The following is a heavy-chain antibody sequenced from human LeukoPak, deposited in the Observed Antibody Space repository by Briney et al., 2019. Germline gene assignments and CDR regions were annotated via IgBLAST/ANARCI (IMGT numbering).Heavy chain of an antibody. CDR3: ASSKVAVAERKPALWFDP. CDR2: IYYSGST. J-gene: IGHJ5*02. CDR1: GGSVSSYY. V-gene: IGHV4-59*02. Sequence: SETLSLTCTVSGGSVSSYYWSWIRQPPGKGLEWIGYIYYSGSTNYNPSLKSRVTISVDTSKNQFPLKLSSVTAADTAVYFCASSKVAVAERKPALWFDPWGQGTLVTVSS. D-gene: IGHD6-19*01.